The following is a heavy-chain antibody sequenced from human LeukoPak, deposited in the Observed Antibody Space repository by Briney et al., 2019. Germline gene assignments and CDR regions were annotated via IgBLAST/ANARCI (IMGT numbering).Heavy chain of an antibody. D-gene: IGHD2-2*01. V-gene: IGHV7-4-1*02. CDR3: ARDKYQLPYEIDY. CDR2: INTNTGNP. J-gene: IGHJ4*02. CDR1: EYTFTNYG. Sequence: ASVTVSCTASEYTFTNYGMNWVRQAPGQGLEWMGWINTNTGNPTYAQGFTGRLVFSLDTSVSTAYLQISSLRAEDTALYYCARDKYQLPYEIDYWGQGTLVTVSS.